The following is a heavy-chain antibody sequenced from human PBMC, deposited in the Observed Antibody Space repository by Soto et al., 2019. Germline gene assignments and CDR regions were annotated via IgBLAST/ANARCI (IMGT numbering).Heavy chain of an antibody. CDR3: AKDLTNWALDC. CDR2: INHSGST. V-gene: IGHV4-34*01. J-gene: IGHJ4*02. CDR1: GGSFSGYY. D-gene: IGHD3-16*01. Sequence: SETLSLTCAVYGGSFSGYYWSWIRQPPGKGLEWIGRINHSGSTYYNPSLQTRVTISLDKSRSQFSLKLNSVTAADSAVYYCAKDLTNWALDCWGQGALVTVSS.